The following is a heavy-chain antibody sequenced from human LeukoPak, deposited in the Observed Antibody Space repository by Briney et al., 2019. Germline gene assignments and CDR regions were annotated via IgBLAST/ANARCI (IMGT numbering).Heavy chain of an antibody. J-gene: IGHJ4*02. CDR3: ARPRGDLWSGYDY. Sequence: PSETLSLTCSVSGGSISRSSYYWTWIRQSPGRGLEWIGNTYYSVSTLYNPSLKSRVTISVDTSKNQFSLRLTSVTAADTAVYYCARPRGDLWSGYDYWGQGVLVTVSP. CDR2: TYYSVST. D-gene: IGHD3-3*01. CDR1: GGSISRSSYY. V-gene: IGHV4-39*01.